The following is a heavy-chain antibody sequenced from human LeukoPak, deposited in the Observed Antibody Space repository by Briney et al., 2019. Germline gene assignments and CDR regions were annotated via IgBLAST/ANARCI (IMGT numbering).Heavy chain of an antibody. J-gene: IGHJ6*04. Sequence: GGSLRLSCAASGFIFSRYSMNWVRQAPGKGLEWVSSISDSGFFIYYADSVKGRFTISRDNAKNSLYLQMNSLRAEDTAVYYCAREESDIVLSTMDVWGKGTTVTVSS. CDR2: ISDSGFFI. CDR3: AREESDIVLSTMDV. V-gene: IGHV3-21*01. D-gene: IGHD2-8*01. CDR1: GFIFSRYS.